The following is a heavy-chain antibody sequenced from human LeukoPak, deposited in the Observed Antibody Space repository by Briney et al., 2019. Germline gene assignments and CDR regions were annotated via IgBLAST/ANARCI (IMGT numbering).Heavy chain of an antibody. Sequence: GGSLRLSCAASGFTFSDYYMSWIRQAPGKALEWVSYVSSGSSTIYYADSVKGRFTVSRDNGKRSLYLHMNSLRAEDTAVYYCASETTKDSSGYYGGAFDIWGQGTMVTVSS. CDR1: GFTFSDYY. D-gene: IGHD3-22*01. CDR2: VSSGSSTI. V-gene: IGHV3-11*04. J-gene: IGHJ3*02. CDR3: ASETTKDSSGYYGGAFDI.